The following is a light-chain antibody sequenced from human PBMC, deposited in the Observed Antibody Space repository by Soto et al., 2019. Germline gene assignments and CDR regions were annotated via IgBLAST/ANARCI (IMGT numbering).Light chain of an antibody. CDR2: AVS. CDR1: QDISKW. J-gene: IGKJ5*01. V-gene: IGKV1-12*01. Sequence: DIQMTQSPSSVSSPVGDRVTISCRASQDISKWLAWFQQKPGKAPRLLIYAVSSWESGVPSRFSGSGSGTDFTFTISSLQAEDIATYFCQQYDSFFTFGQGTRLEIK. CDR3: QQYDSFFT.